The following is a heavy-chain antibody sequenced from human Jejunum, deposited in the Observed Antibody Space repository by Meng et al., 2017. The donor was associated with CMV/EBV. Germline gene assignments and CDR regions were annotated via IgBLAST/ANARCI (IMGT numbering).Heavy chain of an antibody. J-gene: IGHJ4*02. CDR2: IYYGAPP. CDR1: GDSISNTQYC. Sequence: QLQRQESGQGLAKPEETLALKGTVSGDSISNTQYCWAWIRQRPGMGLEWIGTIYYGAPPPYHPSLKSRVAMSVGPSKTQFYLKLSSVTAADTAIYYCARNYYDGSGNFYWGQGTLVTVSS. CDR3: ARNYYDGSGNFY. V-gene: IGHV4-39*07. D-gene: IGHD3-22*01.